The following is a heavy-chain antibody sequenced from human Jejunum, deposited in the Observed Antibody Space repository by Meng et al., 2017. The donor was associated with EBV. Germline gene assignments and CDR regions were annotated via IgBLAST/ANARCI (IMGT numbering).Heavy chain of an antibody. CDR2: INWDGRRT. Sequence: VQVAGCGGGVVRPGGSLRVSCVASGFTLEDYGMNWVRQVPGKGLEWVATINWDGRRTGYADSVKGRFTISRDNAKNSLYLQMNSLRAEDTALYHCARDKRGAGYCHDYWGQGTLVTVSS. CDR3: ARDKRGAGYCHDY. CDR1: GFTLEDYG. D-gene: IGHD2-2*03. J-gene: IGHJ4*02. V-gene: IGHV3-20*01.